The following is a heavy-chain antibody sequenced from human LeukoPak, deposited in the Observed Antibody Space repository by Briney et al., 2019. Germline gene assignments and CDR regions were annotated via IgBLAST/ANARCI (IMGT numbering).Heavy chain of an antibody. CDR3: ARHWAVAGWDI. J-gene: IGHJ3*02. CDR2: IYPGDSNT. D-gene: IGHD6-19*01. CDR1: GSPFSTYW. Sequence: GESLQISCQGSGSPFSTYWIGWVRQLPGKGLEWMGVIYPGDSNTRYSPSFQGQVTISADKSISNAYLQWSSLKASDTAMYYCARHWAVAGWDIWGQGTMVTVSS. V-gene: IGHV5-51*01.